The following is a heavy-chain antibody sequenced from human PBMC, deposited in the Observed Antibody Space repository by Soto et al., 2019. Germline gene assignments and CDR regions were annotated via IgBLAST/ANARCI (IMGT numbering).Heavy chain of an antibody. CDR3: ARGGVY. V-gene: IGHV3-48*03. CDR2: ISGSGVTT. D-gene: IGHD2-8*01. Sequence: GGSLRLSCAASGFTFSSHETNWVRQAPGKGLEWISYISGSGVTTYYADSVRGRFIVSRDNAQESLFLQMNSLRVEDTAIYYCARGGVYWGQGTLVTVSS. CDR1: GFTFSSHE. J-gene: IGHJ4*02.